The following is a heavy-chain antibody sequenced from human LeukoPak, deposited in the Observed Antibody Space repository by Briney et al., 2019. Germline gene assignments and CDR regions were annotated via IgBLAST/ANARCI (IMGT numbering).Heavy chain of an antibody. D-gene: IGHD6-19*01. CDR2: INPNSGGT. CDR3: ARDIGIDSSGWYGSGY. CDR1: GYTFTGYY. Sequence: GASVKVSCKASGYTFTGYYMHWVRQAPGQGLGWMGWINPNSGGTNYAQKFQGRVTMTRDTSISTAYMELSRLRSDDTAVYYCARDIGIDSSGWYGSGYWGQGTLVTVSS. J-gene: IGHJ4*02. V-gene: IGHV1-2*02.